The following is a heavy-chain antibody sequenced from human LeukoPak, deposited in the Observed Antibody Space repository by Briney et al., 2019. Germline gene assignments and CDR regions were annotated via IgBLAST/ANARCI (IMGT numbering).Heavy chain of an antibody. CDR2: IIPIFGTA. D-gene: IGHD3-9*01. Sequence: ASVKVSCKASGGTFSSYAISWVRQAPGEGLEWMGGIIPIFGTANYAQKFQGRVTITADKSTSTAYMELSSLRSEDTAVYYCATYDILTGYYGYYVDYWGQGTLVTVSS. J-gene: IGHJ4*02. V-gene: IGHV1-69*06. CDR3: ATYDILTGYYGYYVDY. CDR1: GGTFSSYA.